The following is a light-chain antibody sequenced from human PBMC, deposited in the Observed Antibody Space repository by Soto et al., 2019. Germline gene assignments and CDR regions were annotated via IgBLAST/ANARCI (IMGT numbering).Light chain of an antibody. J-gene: IGKJ2*01. CDR1: QSVSNN. Sequence: EIVMTQSPATLSVSPGERATLSCRASQSVSNNLAWYQQKPGQAPRLLIYGASTRATGIPARFSGSGSGTDFTPTISRLQSEDFAVYYCQQYNNWPHTFGQGTKLEIK. CDR3: QQYNNWPHT. V-gene: IGKV3-15*01. CDR2: GAS.